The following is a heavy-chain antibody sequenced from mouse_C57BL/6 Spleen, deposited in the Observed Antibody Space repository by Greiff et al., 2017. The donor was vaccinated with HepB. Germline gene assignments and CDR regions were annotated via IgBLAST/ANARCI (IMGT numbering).Heavy chain of an antibody. CDR3: ARSGDGDFYYAMDY. CDR2: IDPSDSYT. J-gene: IGHJ4*01. V-gene: IGHV1-50*01. CDR1: GYTFTSYW. D-gene: IGHD2-13*01. Sequence: QVQLQQPGAELVKPGASVKLSCKASGYTFTSYWMQWVKQRPGQGLEWIGEIDPSDSYTNYNQKFKGKATLTVDTSSSTAYMQLSSLSSEDSAVYYCARSGDGDFYYAMDYWGHGTSVTVSS.